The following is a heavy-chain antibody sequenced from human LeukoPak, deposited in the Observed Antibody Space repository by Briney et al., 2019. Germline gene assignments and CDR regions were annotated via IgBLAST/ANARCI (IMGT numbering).Heavy chain of an antibody. Sequence: ASVKVSCKVSGYTLTELSMHWVRQAPGKGLEWMGGFDPEDGETIYAQKFQGRVTMTEDTSTDTAYMELSSLRSEDTAVYYCATAIKMAVANYYFDYWGQGTLVTVSS. J-gene: IGHJ4*02. CDR3: ATAIKMAVANYYFDY. CDR2: FDPEDGET. CDR1: GYTLTELS. V-gene: IGHV1-24*01. D-gene: IGHD6-19*01.